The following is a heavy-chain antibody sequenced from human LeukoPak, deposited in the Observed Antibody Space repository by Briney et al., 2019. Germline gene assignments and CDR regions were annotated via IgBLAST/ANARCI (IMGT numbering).Heavy chain of an antibody. D-gene: IGHD3-10*01. CDR2: ISSSSSYI. CDR1: GFTFSSYS. Sequence: PGRSLRLSCAASGFTFSSYSMNWVRQAPGKGLEWVSSISSSSSYIYYADSVKGRFTISRDNAKNSLYLQMNSLRAEDTAVYYCARDGGITMGSPAAFDIWGQGTMVTVSS. J-gene: IGHJ3*02. CDR3: ARDGGITMGSPAAFDI. V-gene: IGHV3-21*01.